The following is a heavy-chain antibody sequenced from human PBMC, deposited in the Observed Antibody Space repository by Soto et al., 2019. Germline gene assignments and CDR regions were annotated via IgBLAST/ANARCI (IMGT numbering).Heavy chain of an antibody. CDR1: GGSISSYY. CDR2: IYYSGST. Sequence: SETLSLTCTVSGGSISSYYWSWIRQPPGKGLEWIGYIYYSGSTNYNPSLKSRITISVDTSKNQFSLKLSSVTAADTAVYYCAREREVTGNFDYWGQGTLVTVSS. D-gene: IGHD3-10*01. V-gene: IGHV4-59*01. J-gene: IGHJ4*02. CDR3: AREREVTGNFDY.